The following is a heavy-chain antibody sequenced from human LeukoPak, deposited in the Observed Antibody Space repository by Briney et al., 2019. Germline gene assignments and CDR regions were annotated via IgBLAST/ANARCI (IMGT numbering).Heavy chain of an antibody. CDR1: GYSFARYF. J-gene: IGHJ4*02. Sequence: ASVKVSCKASGYSFARYFIHWVRQAPGQGLEWMGIIIPSDGSTSYAQKFQGRVTMTRDTSTSTVYMELSSLRSEDTAVYYCARGKVVTMVRGVIITYFDYWGQGTLVTVSS. D-gene: IGHD3-10*01. V-gene: IGHV1-46*01. CDR2: IIPSDGST. CDR3: ARGKVVTMVRGVIITYFDY.